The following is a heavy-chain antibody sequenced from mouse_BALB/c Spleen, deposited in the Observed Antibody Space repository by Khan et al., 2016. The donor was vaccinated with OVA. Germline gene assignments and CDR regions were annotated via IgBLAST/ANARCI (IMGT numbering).Heavy chain of an antibody. J-gene: IGHJ3*01. CDR3: ARGGYGTLAY. D-gene: IGHD2-1*01. CDR2: INPGSGNT. V-gene: IGHV1-54*01. CDR1: GYAFTDYL. Sequence: QVQLQQSGAELVRPGTSVKVSCKASGYAFTDYLIEWVKQRPGQGLEWIGVINPGSGNTNYNEKFKGKATLTADKSSSTAYMQLRSLTSDDSAVYFCARGGYGTLAYWGQGTPVTVS.